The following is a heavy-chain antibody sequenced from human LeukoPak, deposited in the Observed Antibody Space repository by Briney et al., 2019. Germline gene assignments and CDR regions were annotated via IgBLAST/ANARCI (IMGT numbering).Heavy chain of an antibody. CDR2: ISGSGGST. V-gene: IGHV3-23*01. CDR3: ARALGYCSGGSCYARGYGYGMDV. J-gene: IGHJ6*02. D-gene: IGHD2-15*01. CDR1: GFTFSSYA. Sequence: PGGSLRLSCAASGFTFSSYAMSWVRQAPGKGLEWVSAISGSGGSTFYADSVKGRFTISRDNSKNTLYLQMNSLRAEDTAVYYCARALGYCSGGSCYARGYGYGMDVWGQGATVTVSS.